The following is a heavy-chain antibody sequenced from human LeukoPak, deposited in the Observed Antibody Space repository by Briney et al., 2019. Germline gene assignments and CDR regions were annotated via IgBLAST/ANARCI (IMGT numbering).Heavy chain of an antibody. V-gene: IGHV3-15*01. J-gene: IGHJ3*02. Sequence: PSETLSLTCTVSGYSISSGYYWGWIRQPPGKGLEWVGRIKSKTDGGTTDYAAPVKGRFTISRDDSKNTLYLQMNSPKTEDTAVYYCTTDLSDIWGQGTMVTVSS. CDR2: IKSKTDGGTT. CDR1: GYSISSGYY. CDR3: TTDLSDI.